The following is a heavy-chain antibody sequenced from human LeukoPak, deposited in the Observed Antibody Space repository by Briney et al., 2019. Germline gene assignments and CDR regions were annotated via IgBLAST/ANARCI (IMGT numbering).Heavy chain of an antibody. CDR3: ARERTGGYSNSWYPWDLYYYYGMDV. CDR1: GGSFSGYY. D-gene: IGHD6-13*01. J-gene: IGHJ6*02. Sequence: SETLSLTCAVYGGSFSGYYWSWIRQPPGKGLEWIGEINHSGSTNYNPSLKSRVTISVDTSKNQFSLKLSSVTAADTAVYYCARERTGGYSNSWYPWDLYYYYGMDVWGQGTTVTVSS. CDR2: INHSGST. V-gene: IGHV4-34*01.